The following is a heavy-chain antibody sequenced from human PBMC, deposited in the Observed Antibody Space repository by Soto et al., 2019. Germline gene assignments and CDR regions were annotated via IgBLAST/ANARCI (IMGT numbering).Heavy chain of an antibody. CDR1: GGSISSSNW. CDR2: IYHSGST. CDR3: ARDAKMYSSGWYIAY. Sequence: QVQLQESGPGLVKPSGTLSLTCAVSGGSISSSNWWSWGRQPPGKGLEWIGEIYHSGSTNYNPSLKSPVTISVDKSKNQFSLKLSSVTAADTAVYYCARDAKMYSSGWYIAYWGQGTLVTVSS. V-gene: IGHV4-4*02. J-gene: IGHJ4*02. D-gene: IGHD6-19*01.